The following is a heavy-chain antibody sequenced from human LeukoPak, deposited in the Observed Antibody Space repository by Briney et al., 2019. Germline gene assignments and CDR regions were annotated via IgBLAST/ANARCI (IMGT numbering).Heavy chain of an antibody. V-gene: IGHV5-51*01. CDR3: ASGPPPYYYDTSGYY. J-gene: IGHJ4*02. Sequence: GESLKISCKGSGYSFTTYWIGWVRQMPGKGLEWMGIIYPGDSDTRYSPSFQGQVTISADKSISTAYLQWSSPKASDTAMYYCASGPPPYYYDTSGYYWGQGTLVTVSS. D-gene: IGHD3-22*01. CDR2: IYPGDSDT. CDR1: GYSFTTYW.